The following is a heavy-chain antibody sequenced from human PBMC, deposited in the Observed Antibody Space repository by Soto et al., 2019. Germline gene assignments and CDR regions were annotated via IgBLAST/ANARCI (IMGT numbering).Heavy chain of an antibody. CDR3: AKGGAVLLDPFDV. CDR2: VTSSASST. Sequence: GQLLESGGGMVQPGGSLRLSCAASGFTFSSFAMNWVRLPPGRGLEWVAAVTSSASSTHYADSVKGRFTTSRDNSKNTLYLHMNSLRAYHTAVYYCAKGGAVLLDPFDVSGQGTMVTVSS. J-gene: IGHJ3*01. D-gene: IGHD1-26*01. V-gene: IGHV3-23*01. CDR1: GFTFSSFA.